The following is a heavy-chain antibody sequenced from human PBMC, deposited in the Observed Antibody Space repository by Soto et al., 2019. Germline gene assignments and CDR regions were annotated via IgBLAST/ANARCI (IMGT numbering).Heavy chain of an antibody. V-gene: IGHV1-18*01. J-gene: IGHJ4*02. CDR3: ARAEGESYYYDSSGYYSG. CDR2: ISAYNGNT. D-gene: IGHD3-22*01. CDR1: GYTFTSYG. Sequence: ASVKVSCKASGYTFTSYGISWVRQAPGQGLEWMGWISAYNGNTNYAQKLQGRVTITADESTSTAYMELSSLRSEDTAVYYCARAEGESYYYDSSGYYSGWGQGTLVTLSS.